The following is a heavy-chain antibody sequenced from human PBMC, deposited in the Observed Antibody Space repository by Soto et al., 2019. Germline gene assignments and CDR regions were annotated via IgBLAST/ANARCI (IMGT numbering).Heavy chain of an antibody. D-gene: IGHD1-1*01. Sequence: QVHLVQSGAEVKKPGASVKVSCRTSGYTFNSYQISWVRQDPRQGPVWMAWISNFNGNTNYAPKRQGRVTMTIDTSTSTAYMELRNLRSDDTSVYYCARGDWNYWGQGTLVTVSS. J-gene: IGHJ4*02. CDR2: ISNFNGNT. CDR1: GYTFNSYQ. V-gene: IGHV1-18*04. CDR3: ARGDWNY.